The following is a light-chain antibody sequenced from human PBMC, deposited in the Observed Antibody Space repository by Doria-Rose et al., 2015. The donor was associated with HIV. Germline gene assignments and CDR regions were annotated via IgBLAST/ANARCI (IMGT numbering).Light chain of an antibody. Sequence: TQSPGTLSLSPGDRATLSCRASQSFSSTYLAWYQQKPGQDPSILIYDGTTRATGIPDRFSASGSGTDFTLTINRLEPEDFALYYCHQYGTSWTFGQGTKVEI. J-gene: IGKJ1*01. CDR3: HQYGTSWT. V-gene: IGKV3-20*01. CDR2: DGT. CDR1: QSFSSTY.